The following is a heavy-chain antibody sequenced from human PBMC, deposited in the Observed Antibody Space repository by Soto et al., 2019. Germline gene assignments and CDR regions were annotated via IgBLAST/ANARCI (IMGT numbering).Heavy chain of an antibody. J-gene: IGHJ6*02. D-gene: IGHD2-15*01. CDR3: ARDMEYCSGGSCYSPRNRGMDV. Sequence: GGSLRLSCAASGFPFSIYAMHLVRQSPGKGLEWVAVISYDGSNKYYADSVKGRFTISRDNSKNTLYLQMNSLRAEDTAVYYCARDMEYCSGGSCYSPRNRGMDVWGQGQTFTVSS. CDR2: ISYDGSNK. V-gene: IGHV3-30-3*01. CDR1: GFPFSIYA.